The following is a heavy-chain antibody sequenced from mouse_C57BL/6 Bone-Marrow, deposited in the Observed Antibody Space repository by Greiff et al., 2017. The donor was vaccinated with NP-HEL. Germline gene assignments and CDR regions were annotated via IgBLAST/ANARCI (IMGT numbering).Heavy chain of an antibody. CDR3: ARDGSSPYWYFDV. CDR2: INPSNGGT. Sequence: VQLQQPGTELVKPGASVKLSCKASGYTFTSYWMPWVKQRPGQGLEWIGNINPSNGGTNYNEKFKSKATLTVDKSSSTAYMQLSSLTSEDSAVYYCARDGSSPYWYFDVWGTGTTVTVSS. V-gene: IGHV1-53*01. D-gene: IGHD1-1*01. J-gene: IGHJ1*03. CDR1: GYTFTSYW.